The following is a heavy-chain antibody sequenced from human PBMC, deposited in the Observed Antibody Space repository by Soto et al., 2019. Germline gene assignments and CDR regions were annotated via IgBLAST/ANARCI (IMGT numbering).Heavy chain of an antibody. CDR3: ARHHTYYYDSTETHFDY. CDR2: IYSGGST. CDR1: GFTVSSNY. D-gene: IGHD3-22*01. V-gene: IGHV3-53*01. Sequence: GGSLRLSCAASGFTVSSNYMSWVRQAPGKGLEWVSVIYSGGSTYYADSVKGRFNISRDNSKNTLYLQMNGLRAEDTAVYYCARHHTYYYDSTETHFDYWGQGTLVTVSS. J-gene: IGHJ4*02.